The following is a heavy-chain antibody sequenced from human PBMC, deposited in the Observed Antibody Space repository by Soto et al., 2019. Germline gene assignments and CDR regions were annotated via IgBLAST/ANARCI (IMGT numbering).Heavy chain of an antibody. Sequence: SETLSLTCTVSGGSISSYYWSWIRQPPGKGLEWIGYIYYSGSTNYNPSLKSRVTISVDTSKNQFSLKLSSVTAADTAVYYCARLVELPGGDYYYYMDVWGKGTTVTVSS. J-gene: IGHJ6*03. CDR2: IYYSGST. V-gene: IGHV4-59*01. D-gene: IGHD1-7*01. CDR1: GGSISSYY. CDR3: ARLVELPGGDYYYYMDV.